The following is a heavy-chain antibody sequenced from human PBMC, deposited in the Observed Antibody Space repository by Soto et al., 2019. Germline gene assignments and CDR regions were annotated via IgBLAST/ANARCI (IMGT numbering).Heavy chain of an antibody. V-gene: IGHV3-9*01. J-gene: IGHJ5*02. Sequence: SLRLSCAASGFTFDDYAMHWVRQAPGKGLEWVSGISWNSGSIGYADSVKGRFTISRDNAKNSLYLQMNSLRAEDTALYYCAKGPYGFWSGYYPAWFDPWGQGTLVIVSS. CDR2: ISWNSGSI. CDR3: AKGPYGFWSGYYPAWFDP. D-gene: IGHD3-3*01. CDR1: GFTFDDYA.